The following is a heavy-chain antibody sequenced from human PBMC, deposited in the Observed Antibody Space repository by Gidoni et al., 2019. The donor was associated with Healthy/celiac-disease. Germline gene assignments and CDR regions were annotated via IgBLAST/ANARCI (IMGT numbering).Heavy chain of an antibody. CDR1: GLTFSSDS. CDR3: ARDRDYDYIWGSYRYFDY. CDR2: ISSSSSTI. Sequence: EVQLVESGGGVVQPGGSLRLSCADSGLTFSSDSMNWVRQAPGKGLEWVSYISSSSSTIYYADSVTGRFTISRDNAKNSLYLQMNSLRAEDTAVYYCARDRDYDYIWGSYRYFDYWCQGTLVTVSS. V-gene: IGHV3-48*01. D-gene: IGHD3-16*02. J-gene: IGHJ4*02.